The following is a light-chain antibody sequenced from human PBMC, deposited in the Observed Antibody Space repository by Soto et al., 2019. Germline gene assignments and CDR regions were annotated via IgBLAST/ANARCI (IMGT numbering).Light chain of an antibody. CDR2: DAS. Sequence: DIQMTPSPSTLSAYVGDRVTITCRASQSISSWLAWYQQKPGKAPKLLIYDASSLESGVPSRFSGSGSGAEFTLTISSLQPDDFATYYCQQYNSYPGTFGQGTKVDI. V-gene: IGKV1-5*01. CDR1: QSISSW. J-gene: IGKJ1*01. CDR3: QQYNSYPGT.